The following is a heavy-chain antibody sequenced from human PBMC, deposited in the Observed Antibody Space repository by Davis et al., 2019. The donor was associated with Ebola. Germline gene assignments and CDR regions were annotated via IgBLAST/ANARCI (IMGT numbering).Heavy chain of an antibody. V-gene: IGHV4-59*11. J-gene: IGHJ4*02. CDR2: IYYSGST. Sequence: PSETLSLTCNVAGGSISSHHWSWIRQPPGKGLEWIGYIYYSGSTKYNPSLKSRVTISMDTSKNQFSLKLSPVTAADTALYYCARVSGGCSRTSCFLDDWSQGTLVTVSS. CDR3: ARVSGGCSRTSCFLDD. CDR1: GGSISSHH. D-gene: IGHD2-2*01.